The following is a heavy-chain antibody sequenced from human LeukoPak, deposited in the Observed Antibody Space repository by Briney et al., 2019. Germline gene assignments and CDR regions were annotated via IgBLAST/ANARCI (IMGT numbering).Heavy chain of an antibody. V-gene: IGHV3-74*01. CDR1: GFTFSSYW. J-gene: IGHJ4*02. CDR2: INSDGSST. Sequence: GGSLRLSCAASGFTFSSYWMHWVRQAPGKGLVWVSRINSDGSSTSYADSVKGRFTISRDNAKNTLYLQMNSLRAEDTAVYYCVREEVATRFDYWGQGTLVTVSS. CDR3: VREEVATRFDY. D-gene: IGHD5-12*01.